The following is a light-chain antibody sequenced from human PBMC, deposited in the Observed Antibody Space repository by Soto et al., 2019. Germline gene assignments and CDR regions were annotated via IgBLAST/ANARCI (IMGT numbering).Light chain of an antibody. CDR2: AAS. Sequence: DIQMTQSPSTLSASVGDRVTITCRASQSISSWLAWYQQKPGKAPKLLIYAASSLQSGVPPRFSGSGSGTDFTLTISSLQPEDFATFYCQQTYNTPFAFGPGTKVDIK. CDR3: QQTYNTPFA. CDR1: QSISSW. V-gene: IGKV1-39*01. J-gene: IGKJ3*01.